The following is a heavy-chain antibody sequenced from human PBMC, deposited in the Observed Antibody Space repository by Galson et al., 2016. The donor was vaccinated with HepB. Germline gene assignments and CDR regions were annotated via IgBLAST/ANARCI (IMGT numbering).Heavy chain of an antibody. CDR3: ARQFPGLQWDF. D-gene: IGHD2-8*01. V-gene: IGHV1-3*01. Sequence: SVKVSCKASGYTFPAYTIHWVRQAPGQRLEWMGWFHPGDGGTKYFPKFEGRATFSGDTSASTAYLELDSLRSEYTAVYYCARQFPGLQWDFWGQGSPVAVSS. CDR1: GYTFPAYT. J-gene: IGHJ4*02. CDR2: FHPGDGGT.